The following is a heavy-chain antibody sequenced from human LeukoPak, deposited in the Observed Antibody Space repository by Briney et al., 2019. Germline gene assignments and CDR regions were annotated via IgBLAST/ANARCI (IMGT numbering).Heavy chain of an antibody. CDR3: AKDGNTVPDY. V-gene: IGHV3-23*01. D-gene: IGHD4-23*01. Sequence: GGSLRLSCAASGFTFSSYGMSCVRQAPGNGLEWVSAISGSAGSTYYADSVKGRCTISRDNSKNTLYLQMNSLRAEDTAVYYCAKDGNTVPDYWGQGTLVTVSS. J-gene: IGHJ4*02. CDR2: ISGSAGST. CDR1: GFTFSSYG.